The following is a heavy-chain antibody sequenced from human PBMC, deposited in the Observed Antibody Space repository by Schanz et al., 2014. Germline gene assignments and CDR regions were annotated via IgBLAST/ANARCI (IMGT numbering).Heavy chain of an antibody. CDR2: ISSSSSYI. CDR3: ARDGDRFYHNYYMDV. D-gene: IGHD4-17*01. J-gene: IGHJ6*03. V-gene: IGHV3-21*01. Sequence: DVQLVESGGGLVKPGGSLRLSCAASGFTFSSYSMNWVRQAPGKGLEWVSSISSSSSYIYYADSVKGRFTISRDNAKNSLYLQMNSLRAEDTAVYYCARDGDRFYHNYYMDVWGKGTTVTVSS. CDR1: GFTFSSYS.